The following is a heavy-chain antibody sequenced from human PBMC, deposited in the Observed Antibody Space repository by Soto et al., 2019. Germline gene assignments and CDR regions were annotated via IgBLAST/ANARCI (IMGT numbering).Heavy chain of an antibody. D-gene: IGHD4-4*01. CDR2: ISYDGANK. Sequence: GGSLRLSCAASGFTFSSYAMHWVRQAPGKGLEWVAIISYDGANKYYADSVKGRFTISRDNSKNTLSLQMNSLRAEDAAVYYCARERTTLYYYNDMVVRDPGTTVTVSS. CDR1: GFTFSSYA. V-gene: IGHV3-30-3*01. CDR3: ARERTTLYYYNDMVV. J-gene: IGHJ6*02.